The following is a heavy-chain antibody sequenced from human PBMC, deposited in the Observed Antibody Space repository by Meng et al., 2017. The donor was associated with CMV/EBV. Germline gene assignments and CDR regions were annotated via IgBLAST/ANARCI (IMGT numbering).Heavy chain of an antibody. CDR3: ARDLCGYCSSAHFDP. Sequence: GGSLRPSCAASGFTFSSYAMHWVRQAPGKGREWVAVISNVGSNKYYADSVKGRFTVTRDNSKNTLYLQMNSLRAEDTAVYYCARDLCGYCSSAHFDPWGQGTLVTVSS. V-gene: IGHV3-30-3*01. CDR1: GFTFSSYA. J-gene: IGHJ5*02. D-gene: IGHD2-2*03. CDR2: ISNVGSNK.